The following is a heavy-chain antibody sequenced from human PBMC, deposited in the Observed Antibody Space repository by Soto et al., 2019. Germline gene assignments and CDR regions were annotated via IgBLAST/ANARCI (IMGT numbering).Heavy chain of an antibody. V-gene: IGHV3-23*01. CDR3: APHLWFGELYY. J-gene: IGHJ4*02. CDR2: ISGSDGST. CDR1: GFTFSSYA. D-gene: IGHD3-10*01. Sequence: EVQLLESGGGLVQPGGSLRLSCAASGFTFSSYAMSWVRQAPGKGLEWVSAISGSDGSTYYADSVKGRFTISRDNSKNALYLQMNSLRAADTAVYYCAPHLWFGELYYWGQGTLVTVSS.